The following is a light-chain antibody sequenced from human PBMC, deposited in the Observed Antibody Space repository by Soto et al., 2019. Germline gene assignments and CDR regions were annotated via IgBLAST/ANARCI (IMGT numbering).Light chain of an antibody. CDR1: QSVSSSY. V-gene: IGKV3-20*01. Sequence: EIVLTQSPGTLSLSPGERATLSCRASQSVSSSYLAWYQQKPGQPPRLVMYATSSRATGIPARFSGSGSGTDFTLTISRLEPEDFAVYYCQQYGSSSGTFGQGTKVDIK. CDR2: ATS. CDR3: QQYGSSSGT. J-gene: IGKJ1*01.